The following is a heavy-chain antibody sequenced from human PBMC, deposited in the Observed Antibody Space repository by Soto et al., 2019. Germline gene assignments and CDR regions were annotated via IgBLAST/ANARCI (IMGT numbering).Heavy chain of an antibody. V-gene: IGHV3-23*01. J-gene: IGHJ3*02. D-gene: IGHD6-19*01. CDR2: ISGSGGST. CDR3: AKVSGGYSSGWYSDSAFDI. Sequence: GGSLRLSCAASGFTLSSYAMSWVRQAPGKGLEWVSAISGSGGSTYYADSVKGRFTISRDNSKNTLYLQMNSLRAEDTAVYYCAKVSGGYSSGWYSDSAFDIWGQGTMVTVSS. CDR1: GFTLSSYA.